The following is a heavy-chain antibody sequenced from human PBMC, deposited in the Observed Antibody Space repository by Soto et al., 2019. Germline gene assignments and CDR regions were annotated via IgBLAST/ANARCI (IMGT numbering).Heavy chain of an antibody. Sequence: PSETLSLTCTVSGGSISSSSYYWGWIRQPPGKGLEWIGSIYYSGSTYYNPSLKSRVTISVDTSKNQFSLKLSSVTAADTAVYYCARPTSLSPKYYYYMDVWGKGTTVTVSS. CDR3: ARPTSLSPKYYYYMDV. CDR1: GGSISSSSYY. J-gene: IGHJ6*03. CDR2: IYYSGST. V-gene: IGHV4-39*01.